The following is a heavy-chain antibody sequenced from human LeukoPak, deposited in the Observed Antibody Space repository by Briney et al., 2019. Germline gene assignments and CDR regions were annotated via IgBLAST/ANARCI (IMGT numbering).Heavy chain of an antibody. D-gene: IGHD3-3*02. V-gene: IGHV4-59*08. CDR2: IYYSGTT. Sequence: SETLSLTCTVSGGSIRSYYWNWIRQPPGKGLEWIGYIYYSGTTNHNPSLKSRVTISVDTSKNQFSLKLSSVTAADTAVYYCARTSIFGVVRFDPWGQGTLATVSS. CDR3: ARTSIFGVVRFDP. CDR1: GGSIRSYY. J-gene: IGHJ5*02.